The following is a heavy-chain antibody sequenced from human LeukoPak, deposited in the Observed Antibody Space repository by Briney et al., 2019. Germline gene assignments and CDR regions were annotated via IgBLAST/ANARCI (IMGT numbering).Heavy chain of an antibody. Sequence: PGGSLRPSCITSGFAFNTYAMHWVRQAPGKGLEWISYISPASNTIYYADSVKGRFTISRDNAKNSVFQQMSSLRDEDTAVYYCARDRPNILGLDPWGQGTLVTVSS. D-gene: IGHD2/OR15-2a*01. CDR2: ISPASNTI. CDR1: GFAFNTYA. V-gene: IGHV3-48*02. CDR3: ARDRPNILGLDP. J-gene: IGHJ5*02.